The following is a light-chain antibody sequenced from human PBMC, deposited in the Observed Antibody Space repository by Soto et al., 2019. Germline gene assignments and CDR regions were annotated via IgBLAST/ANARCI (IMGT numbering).Light chain of an antibody. J-gene: IGKJ1*01. CDR1: QRVSSN. CDR2: GAS. CDR3: QQYNNGPWT. Sequence: EIVMTQSPATLSVSPGERATLSCRASQRVSSNLAWYQQKPGQAPRLLIYGASTRATGIPARFSGSESGTELNLTISSLQSEDFAVYYCQQYNNGPWTFGQGTKVEIK. V-gene: IGKV3-15*01.